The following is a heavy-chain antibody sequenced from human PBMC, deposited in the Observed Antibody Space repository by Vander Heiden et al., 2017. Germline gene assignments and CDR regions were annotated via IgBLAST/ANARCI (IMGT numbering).Heavy chain of an antibody. J-gene: IGHJ6*02. Sequence: VQLVESGGGVVQPGRSLRLSCAASGFTPSNYGIHWVRPAPGKGLEWVAVTWYDGSRKYFADPVQDRFSISRDNSKVFLQMNSLRAEDTAVYYCARDGRVRGIIIRPYYYYGMDVWGQGTAVTVSS. V-gene: IGHV3-33*01. D-gene: IGHD3-10*01. CDR3: ARDGRVRGIIIRPYYYYGMDV. CDR2: TWYDGSRK. CDR1: GFTPSNYG.